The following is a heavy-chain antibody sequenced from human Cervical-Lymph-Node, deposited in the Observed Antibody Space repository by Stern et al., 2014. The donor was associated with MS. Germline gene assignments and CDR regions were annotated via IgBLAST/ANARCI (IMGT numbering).Heavy chain of an antibody. V-gene: IGHV1-18*04. D-gene: IGHD3-9*01. J-gene: IGHJ4*02. CDR2: ISAYKGNT. Sequence: VQLVESGAEVKKPGASVKVSCKASGYTFTSYGISWVRQAPGQGLEWMGWISAYKGNTNYAQKLQGRVTMTTDTSTSTAYMELRSLRSDDTAVYYCARDGFYYDILTGYYYFDYWGQGTLVTVSS. CDR3: ARDGFYYDILTGYYYFDY. CDR1: GYTFTSYG.